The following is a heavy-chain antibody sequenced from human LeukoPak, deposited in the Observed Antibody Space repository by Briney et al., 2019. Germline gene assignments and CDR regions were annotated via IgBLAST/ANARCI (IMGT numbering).Heavy chain of an antibody. Sequence: PGGSLRLSCAASGFTFNRYNMNWVRQAPGKGLEWVSSISSSSSYIYYADSVKGRFTISRDNAKNSLYLQMNSLRAEDTAVYYCASDFRGVTMMKRVNDYWGQGTLVTVSS. CDR2: ISSSSSYI. J-gene: IGHJ4*02. CDR1: GFTFNRYN. D-gene: IGHD3-22*01. CDR3: ASDFRGVTMMKRVNDY. V-gene: IGHV3-21*01.